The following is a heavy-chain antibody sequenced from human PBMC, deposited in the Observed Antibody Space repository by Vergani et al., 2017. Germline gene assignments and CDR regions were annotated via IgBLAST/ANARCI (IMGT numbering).Heavy chain of an antibody. D-gene: IGHD3-10*01. CDR3: ARILWFGELLLPGY. V-gene: IGHV7-4-1*02. CDR2: VNTNTGNP. Sequence: QVQLVQSGSELKKPGASVKVSCKASGYTFTSYAMNWVRQAPGQGLEWMGWVNTNTGNPTYAPGFTGRFVFSLDTSVSTAYLQISSLRAEDTAVYYCARILWFGELLLPGYWGQGTLVTVSS. J-gene: IGHJ4*02. CDR1: GYTFTSYA.